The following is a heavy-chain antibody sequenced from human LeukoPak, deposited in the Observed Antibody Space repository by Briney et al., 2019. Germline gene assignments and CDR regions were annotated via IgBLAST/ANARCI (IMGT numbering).Heavy chain of an antibody. CDR2: ISSSSSYI. D-gene: IGHD6-6*01. CDR3: ARARTSIAALDY. Sequence: PGGSLRLSCAASGFIFSSYSMNWVRQATGKGLEWVSSISSSSSYIYYADSVKGRFTISRDNAKNSLYLQMNSLRAEDTAVYYCARARTSIAALDYWGQGTLVTVSS. J-gene: IGHJ4*02. V-gene: IGHV3-21*01. CDR1: GFIFSSYS.